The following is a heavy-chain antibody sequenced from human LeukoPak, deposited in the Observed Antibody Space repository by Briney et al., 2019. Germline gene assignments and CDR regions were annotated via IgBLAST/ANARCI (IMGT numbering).Heavy chain of an antibody. CDR3: ARERGYYDSSGSFDY. CDR1: GYTFTSYY. D-gene: IGHD3-22*01. J-gene: IGHJ4*02. V-gene: IGHV1-69*13. CDR2: IIPIFGTA. Sequence: ASVKVSCKASGYTFTSYYMHWVRQAPGQGLEWMGGIIPIFGTANYAQKFQGRVTITADESTSTAYMELSSLRSEDTAVYYCARERGYYDSSGSFDYWGQGALVTVSS.